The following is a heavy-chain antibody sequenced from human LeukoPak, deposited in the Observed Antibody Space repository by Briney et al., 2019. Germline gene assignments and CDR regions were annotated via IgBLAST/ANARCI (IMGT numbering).Heavy chain of an antibody. CDR1: GGSVSSSNYH. V-gene: IGHV4-39*01. CDR2: LFSTGIT. Sequence: PSETLSLTCTVSGGSVSSSNYHWAWIRQSPGMGLQWIGSLFSTGITSQTPDASLRSRITLSVDTSRNQFSLELRSLTAADTAIFYCASIPGSSTNWFHFDNWGQGTLVTVSS. CDR3: ASIPGSSTNWFHFDN. D-gene: IGHD3-10*01. J-gene: IGHJ4*02.